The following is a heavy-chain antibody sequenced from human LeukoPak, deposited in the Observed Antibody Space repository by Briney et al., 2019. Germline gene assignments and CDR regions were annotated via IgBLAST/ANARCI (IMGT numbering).Heavy chain of an antibody. CDR3: ATKQWLAPPPDS. CDR1: GFTFSNYW. Sequence: TGGSLRLSCAASGFTFSNYWMHWFRQAPGKGLVWVSRIKTDGSETGYADSVKGRFTVSRDNADNTMFLQMNSVRDEDTAVYYCATKQWLAPPPDSWGQGTPVTVSS. J-gene: IGHJ4*02. V-gene: IGHV3-74*01. D-gene: IGHD6-19*01. CDR2: IKTDGSET.